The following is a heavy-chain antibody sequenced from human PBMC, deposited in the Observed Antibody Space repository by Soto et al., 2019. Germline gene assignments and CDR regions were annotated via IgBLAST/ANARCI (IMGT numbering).Heavy chain of an antibody. CDR3: ARHYEMWSGYLSPVDY. Sequence: QVQLVESGGDLVKPGGSLRLSCAASGYTFSDYYMSWIRQAPGKGREWISYIDTSGTKIYYADSVKGRFTITRDNAKNSLYLEMNSPRDEATAVYYCARHYEMWSGYLSPVDYWGQGTLVTVSS. CDR1: GYTFSDYY. V-gene: IGHV3-11*01. J-gene: IGHJ4*02. D-gene: IGHD3-3*01. CDR2: IDTSGTKI.